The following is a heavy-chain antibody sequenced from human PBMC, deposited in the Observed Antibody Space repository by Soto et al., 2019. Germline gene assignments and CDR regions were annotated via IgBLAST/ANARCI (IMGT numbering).Heavy chain of an antibody. Sequence: GGSLRLSCAASGFTFSSYAMSWVRQAPGKGLEWVSAISGSGGSTYCADSVKGRFTISRDNSKNTLYLQMNSLRAEDTAVYYCAKDLVSGYYYDSSGSLGAFDIWGQGTMVTVSS. V-gene: IGHV3-23*01. CDR3: AKDLVSGYYYDSSGSLGAFDI. CDR2: ISGSGGST. D-gene: IGHD3-22*01. J-gene: IGHJ3*02. CDR1: GFTFSSYA.